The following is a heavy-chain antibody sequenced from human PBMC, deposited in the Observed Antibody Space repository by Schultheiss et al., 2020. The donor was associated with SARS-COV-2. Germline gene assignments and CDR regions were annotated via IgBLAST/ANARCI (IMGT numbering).Heavy chain of an antibody. CDR3: ARDRMEVQEWELQPGAFDI. Sequence: GESLKISCAASGFTFSSYAMHWVRQAPGKGLEWVAVISYDGSNKYYADSVKGRFTISRDNSKNTLYLQMNSLRAEDTAVYYCARDRMEVQEWELQPGAFDIWGQGTMVTVSS. D-gene: IGHD1-26*01. CDR1: GFTFSSYA. V-gene: IGHV3-30*04. J-gene: IGHJ3*02. CDR2: ISYDGSNK.